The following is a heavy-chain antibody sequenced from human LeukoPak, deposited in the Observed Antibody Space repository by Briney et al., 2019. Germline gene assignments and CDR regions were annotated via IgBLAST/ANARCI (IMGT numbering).Heavy chain of an antibody. CDR3: ASGSEVVIDY. CDR1: GFTFSSYS. CDR2: ISSSSSYI. D-gene: IGHD3-10*01. V-gene: IGHV3-21*01. Sequence: GGPLRLSCAASGFTFSSYSMNWVRQAPGKGLGWVSSISSSSSYIYYADSVKGRFTISRDNAKNSLYLQMNSLRAEDTAVYYCASGSEVVIDYWGQGTLVTVSS. J-gene: IGHJ4*02.